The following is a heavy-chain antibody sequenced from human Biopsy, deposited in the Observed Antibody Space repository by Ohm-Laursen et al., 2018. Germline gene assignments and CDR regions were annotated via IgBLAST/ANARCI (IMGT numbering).Heavy chain of an antibody. CDR2: ISWNSGRI. V-gene: IGHV3-9*01. D-gene: IGHD5-24*01. CDR3: AKGQAPDGYNYAFDI. CDR1: GFNFDDFA. Sequence: SSLRLSCSASGFNFDDFAMHWVRQTPGKGLEWVSGISWNSGRIAYADSVKDRFTISRDNAKNSLYLQMNSLRAEDTALYYCAKGQAPDGYNYAFDIWGQGTMLTVSS. J-gene: IGHJ3*02.